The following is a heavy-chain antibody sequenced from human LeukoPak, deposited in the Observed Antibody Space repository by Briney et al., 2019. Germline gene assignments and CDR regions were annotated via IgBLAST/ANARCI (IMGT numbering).Heavy chain of an antibody. V-gene: IGHV4-31*03. D-gene: IGHD3-10*01. CDR3: ARAGRITMVRGASNWFDP. Sequence: SQTLSLTCTVSGGSISSGGYYWSWIRQHPGKGLEWIGYIYYSGSTYYNPSLKSRVTISVDTSKNQFSLKLSSVTAADTAVYYCARAGRITMVRGASNWFDPWGQGTLVTVSS. J-gene: IGHJ5*02. CDR1: GGSISSGGYY. CDR2: IYYSGST.